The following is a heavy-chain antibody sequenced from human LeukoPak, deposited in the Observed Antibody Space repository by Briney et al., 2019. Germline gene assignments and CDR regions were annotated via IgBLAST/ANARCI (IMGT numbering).Heavy chain of an antibody. CDR3: ARGEQLEYFDY. Sequence: PSETLSLTCTVSGGSISSYYWSWIRQPPGKGLEWIGYIYYSGSTNYNPSLKSRVTISVDTSKNQFSLKLSSVTAADTAVYYCARGEQLEYFDYWGQGTLVTVSS. CDR1: GGSISSYY. V-gene: IGHV4-59*01. J-gene: IGHJ4*02. CDR2: IYYSGST. D-gene: IGHD6-13*01.